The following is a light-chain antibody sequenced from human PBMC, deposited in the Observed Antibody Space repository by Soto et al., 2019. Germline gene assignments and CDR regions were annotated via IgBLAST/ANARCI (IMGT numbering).Light chain of an antibody. CDR3: SSYTSSSTRV. V-gene: IGLV2-14*01. J-gene: IGLJ1*01. CDR2: EVS. CDR1: SSDVGAYNF. Sequence: QSVLTQPPSVSGAPGQRVTISCTGTSSDVGAYNFVSWYQQHPGKAPKLIIHEVSNRPSGVSNRFSGSKSGNTASLTISGLQAEDEADYYCSSYTSSSTRVFGTGTKVTVL.